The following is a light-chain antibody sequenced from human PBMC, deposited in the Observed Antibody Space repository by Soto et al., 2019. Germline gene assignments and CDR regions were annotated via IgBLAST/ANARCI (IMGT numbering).Light chain of an antibody. CDR1: RTDFDGYDY. J-gene: IGLJ1*01. CDR3: TSYTSSTPFYV. V-gene: IGLV2-14*03. Sequence: QSALTQPASVSGSPGQSIAISCTGVRTDFDGYDYVSWYQQHPGQAPQLIIYDVYSRPSGVSHRFSGSKSGDTASLTISGLQAEDEADYYCTSYTSSTPFYVFGTGTKVTVL. CDR2: DVY.